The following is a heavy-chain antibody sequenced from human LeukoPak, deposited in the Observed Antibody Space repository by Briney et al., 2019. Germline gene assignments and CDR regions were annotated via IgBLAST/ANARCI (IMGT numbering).Heavy chain of an antibody. Sequence: GAPVKVTCKASGGTFSSYTISRVRQAPAQGLEWMGRIIPILGIANNAQKFQGRVTITADKSTSTAYMELSSLRSDDTAVYYCARPPAAHYGMDVWGQGTTVTVSS. CDR1: GGTFSSYT. CDR2: IIPILGIA. CDR3: ARPPAAHYGMDV. J-gene: IGHJ6*02. V-gene: IGHV1-69*02. D-gene: IGHD2-2*01.